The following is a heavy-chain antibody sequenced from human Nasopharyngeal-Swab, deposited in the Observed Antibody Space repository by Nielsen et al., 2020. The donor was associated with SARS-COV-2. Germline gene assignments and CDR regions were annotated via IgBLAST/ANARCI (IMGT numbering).Heavy chain of an antibody. V-gene: IGHV3-7*01. Sequence: GESLKISCAASGFTFDDYAMHWVRQAPGKGLEWVANIKQDGSELYYVDSVKGRFTISRDNAKNSLFLQMNSLRAEDTAVYYCARDRTDYDFWSHYYTYYLDFWGQGTLVTVSS. CDR3: ARDRTDYDFWSHYYTYYLDF. J-gene: IGHJ4*02. D-gene: IGHD3-3*01. CDR2: IKQDGSEL. CDR1: GFTFDDYA.